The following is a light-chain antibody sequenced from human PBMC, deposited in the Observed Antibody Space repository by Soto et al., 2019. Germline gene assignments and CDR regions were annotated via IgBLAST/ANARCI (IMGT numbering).Light chain of an antibody. CDR1: QSVSSN. V-gene: IGKV3-15*01. CDR3: QQYYSYPRT. J-gene: IGKJ1*01. CDR2: GAS. Sequence: DIVMTQSPATLSVSPGERSTLSCRASQSVSSNLAWYQQKPGQAPRLLIYGASTRATGIPARFSGSGSGTEFTLTISCLQSEDFATYYCQQYYSYPRTFGQGTKVDIK.